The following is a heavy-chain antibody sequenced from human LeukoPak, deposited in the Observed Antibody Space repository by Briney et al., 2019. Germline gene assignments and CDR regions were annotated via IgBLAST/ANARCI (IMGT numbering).Heavy chain of an antibody. J-gene: IGHJ4*02. CDR1: GYTLIELS. Sequence: ASVKVSCKVSGYTLIELSMHWVRQAPGKGFPGMGGFDPGDGETIYAQKFQGRVTMTEDTSTDTAYMELSSLRSEDTAVYYCATPSYYDRGYLDYWGQGTLVTVSS. CDR3: ATPSYYDRGYLDY. D-gene: IGHD3-22*01. CDR2: FDPGDGET. V-gene: IGHV1-24*01.